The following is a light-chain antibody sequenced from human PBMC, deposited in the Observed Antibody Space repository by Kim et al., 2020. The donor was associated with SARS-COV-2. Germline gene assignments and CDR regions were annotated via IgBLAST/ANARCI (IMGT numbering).Light chain of an antibody. CDR3: QQRVSWPQA. J-gene: IGKJ1*01. Sequence: LSPGEGATLSCRASQSVSRDLAWYQQKPGQAPRLLIYDASNRATGIPARFSGSGSGTDFTLTISSLEPEDFAVYYCQQRVSWPQAFGQGTKVDIK. CDR2: DAS. CDR1: QSVSRD. V-gene: IGKV3-11*01.